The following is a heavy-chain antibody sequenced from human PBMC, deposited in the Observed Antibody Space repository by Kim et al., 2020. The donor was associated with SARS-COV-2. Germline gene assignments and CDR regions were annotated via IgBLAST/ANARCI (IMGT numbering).Heavy chain of an antibody. CDR2: T. CDR3: ARDMERVGVDY. V-gene: IGHV4-39*07. J-gene: IGHJ4*02. Sequence: TYYHPSLKSRVTISVATSKNQFSLKLSSVTAAETAVYYCARDMERVGVDYWGQGTLVTVSS. D-gene: IGHD3-16*01.